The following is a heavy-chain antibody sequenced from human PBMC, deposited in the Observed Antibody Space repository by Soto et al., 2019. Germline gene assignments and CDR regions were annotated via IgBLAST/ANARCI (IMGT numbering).Heavy chain of an antibody. V-gene: IGHV6-1*01. CDR3: AREYETGWST. CDR2: TYYRTKWYN. Sequence: QVQLQQSGPGLVKPSQTLSLTCAISGDSVFNNTAAWNWIRQSPSRGLEWLGRTYYRTKWYNEYVLSVKTRITLNPDTSKNQFSLQLSSVTPDDTAVYYCAREYETGWSTWGQGTLVTVSS. J-gene: IGHJ5*02. CDR1: GDSVFNNTAA. D-gene: IGHD6-19*01.